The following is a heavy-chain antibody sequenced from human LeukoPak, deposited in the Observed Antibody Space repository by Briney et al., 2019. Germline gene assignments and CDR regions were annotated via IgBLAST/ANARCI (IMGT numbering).Heavy chain of an antibody. J-gene: IGHJ4*02. CDR1: GGSISSGGYY. D-gene: IGHD1-14*01. Sequence: SQTLSLTCTVSGGSISSGGYYWSWIRQHPGKGLEWIGYIYYSGSTNYNPSLKSRVTISVDTSKNQFSLKLSSVTAADTAVYYCAREKSMDPTIDYWGQGTLVTVSS. CDR3: AREKSMDPTIDY. V-gene: IGHV4-31*03. CDR2: IYYSGST.